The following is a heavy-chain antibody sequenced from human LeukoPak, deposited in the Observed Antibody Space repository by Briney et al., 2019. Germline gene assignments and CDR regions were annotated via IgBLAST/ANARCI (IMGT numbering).Heavy chain of an antibody. D-gene: IGHD3-22*01. CDR3: AADGYYDSSGYYFRRDAFDI. V-gene: IGHV4-39*07. J-gene: IGHJ3*02. CDR2: IYYSGST. CDR1: GGSISSSSYY. Sequence: SETLSLTCTVSGGSISSSSYYWGWIRQPPGKGLEWIGSIYYSGSTYYNPSLKSRVTISVDTSKNQFSLKLSSVTAADTAVYYCAADGYYDSSGYYFRRDAFDIWGKGTMVTVSS.